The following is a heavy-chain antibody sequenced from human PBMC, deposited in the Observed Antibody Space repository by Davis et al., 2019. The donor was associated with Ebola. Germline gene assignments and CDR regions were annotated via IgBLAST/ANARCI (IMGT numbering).Heavy chain of an antibody. CDR2: INAGNGDT. Sequence: AASVKVSCKASGYIFTTYAIHWVRQAPGQRLEWMGWINAGNGDTKSSQKFQGRVTITRDTSASTAYMELSSLRSEDTAVYYCARSHRVGMAVEYAFDIWGQGTMVTVSS. CDR1: GYIFTTYA. D-gene: IGHD6-19*01. CDR3: ARSHRVGMAVEYAFDI. J-gene: IGHJ3*02. V-gene: IGHV1-3*01.